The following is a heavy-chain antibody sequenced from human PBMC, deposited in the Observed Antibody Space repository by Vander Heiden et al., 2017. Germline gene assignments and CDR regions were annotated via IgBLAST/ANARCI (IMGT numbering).Heavy chain of an antibody. Sequence: QVQLVQSGAEGKKPGASVKVSCKASGYTFTGYYLHWVRQAPGQGLEWMGWINPHSGGTKTAQKFQGRVTMTRDTSVSTANMELSSLRSDDTAVYYCARGYNYGTYIDYWGQGTLVTVSS. CDR2: INPHSGGT. V-gene: IGHV1-2*02. J-gene: IGHJ4*02. CDR1: GYTFTGYY. CDR3: ARGYNYGTYIDY. D-gene: IGHD5-18*01.